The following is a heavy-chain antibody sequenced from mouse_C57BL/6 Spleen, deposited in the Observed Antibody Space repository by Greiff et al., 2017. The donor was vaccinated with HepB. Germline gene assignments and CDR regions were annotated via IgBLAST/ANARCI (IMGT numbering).Heavy chain of an antibody. Sequence: EVQGVESGGDLVKPGGSLKLSCAASGFTFSSYGMSWVRQTPDKRLEWVATISSGGSYTYYPDSVKGRFTISRDNAKNTLYLQMSSLKSEDTAMYYCARQPSEGAWFAYWGQGTLVTVSA. CDR2: ISSGGSYT. CDR3: ARQPSEGAWFAY. V-gene: IGHV5-6*01. CDR1: GFTFSSYG. J-gene: IGHJ3*01.